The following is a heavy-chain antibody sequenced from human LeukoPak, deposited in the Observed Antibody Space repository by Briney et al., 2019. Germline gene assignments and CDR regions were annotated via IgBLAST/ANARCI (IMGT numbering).Heavy chain of an antibody. CDR3: ARAAKGDYYYDSSGYWR. CDR1: GYTFTSYY. D-gene: IGHD3-22*01. V-gene: IGHV1-8*02. CDR2: MNPNSGNT. J-gene: IGHJ4*02. Sequence: ASVKVSCKASGYTFTSYYMHWVRQATGQGLEWMGWMNPNSGNTGYAQKFQGRVTMTRNTSISTAYMELSSLRSEDTAVYYCARAAKGDYYYDSSGYWRWGQGTLVTVSS.